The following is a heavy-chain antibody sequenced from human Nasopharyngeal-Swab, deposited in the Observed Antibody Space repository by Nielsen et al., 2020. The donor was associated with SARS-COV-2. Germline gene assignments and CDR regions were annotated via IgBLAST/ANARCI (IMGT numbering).Heavy chain of an antibody. CDR1: GFTSSTSS. D-gene: IGHD7-27*01. Sequence: GESLKISCIASGFTSSTSSLTWLRQPPGKGLQWVSTLGTAGDTYYANSVKGRFTISRDNSKNTLYLQMNTLRAEDTAIYYCAKQSANWGSYFDYWGQGTLVTVSS. CDR2: LGTAGDT. V-gene: IGHV3-23*01. J-gene: IGHJ4*02. CDR3: AKQSANWGSYFDY.